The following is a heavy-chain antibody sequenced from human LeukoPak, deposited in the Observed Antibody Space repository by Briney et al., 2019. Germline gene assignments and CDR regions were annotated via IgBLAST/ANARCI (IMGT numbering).Heavy chain of an antibody. CDR2: IYTSGST. CDR1: GGSISSGSYY. J-gene: IGHJ6*03. Sequence: PSETLSLTCTVSGGSISSGSYYWSWIRQPAGKGLEWIGRIYTSGSTNYNPSLKSRVTISVDTSKNQFSLKLSSVTAADTAVYYCARDKNGKVDYYYMDVWGKGTTVTISS. D-gene: IGHD2-8*01. V-gene: IGHV4-61*02. CDR3: ARDKNGKVDYYYMDV.